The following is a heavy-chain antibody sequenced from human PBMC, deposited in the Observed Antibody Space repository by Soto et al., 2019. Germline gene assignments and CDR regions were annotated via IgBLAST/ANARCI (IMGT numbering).Heavy chain of an antibody. CDR3: ARGENYDFWSGYSYDYGMDV. Sequence: GASVKVSCKASGYTFTGYYMHWVRQAPGQGLEWMGWINPNSGGTNYAQKFQGRVTMTRDTSISTAYMELSRLRSDDTAVYYCARGENYDFWSGYSYDYGMDVWGQGTTVTVSS. J-gene: IGHJ6*02. CDR2: INPNSGGT. CDR1: GYTFTGYY. V-gene: IGHV1-2*02. D-gene: IGHD3-3*01.